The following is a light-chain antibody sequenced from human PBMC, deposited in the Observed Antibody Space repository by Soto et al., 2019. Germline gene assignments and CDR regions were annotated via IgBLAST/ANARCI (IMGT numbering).Light chain of an antibody. CDR3: QSYDSSLSGPNWV. Sequence: QPVLTQPPSVSGAPGQRVTISCTGSSSNIGAGYDVHWYQQRPGTAPKLLIYGNSNRPSGVPDRFSGSKSGTSASLAITGLQVEDEADYYCQSYDSSLSGPNWVFGGGTKLTVL. J-gene: IGLJ3*02. CDR2: GNS. V-gene: IGLV1-40*01. CDR1: SSNIGAGYD.